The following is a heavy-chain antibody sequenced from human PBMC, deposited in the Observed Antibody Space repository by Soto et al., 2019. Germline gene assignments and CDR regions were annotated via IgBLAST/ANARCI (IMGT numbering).Heavy chain of an antibody. CDR1: GGSISSYY. D-gene: IGHD3-22*01. Sequence: SETLSLTCTVSGGSISSYYWSWIRQPPGKGLEWIGYIYYSGSTNYNPSLKSRVTISVDTSKNQFSLKLSSVTAADTAVYYCVRGGSYYDSSGYYSPLHYFDYWGQGTLVTVSS. CDR2: IYYSGST. V-gene: IGHV4-59*01. CDR3: VRGGSYYDSSGYYSPLHYFDY. J-gene: IGHJ4*02.